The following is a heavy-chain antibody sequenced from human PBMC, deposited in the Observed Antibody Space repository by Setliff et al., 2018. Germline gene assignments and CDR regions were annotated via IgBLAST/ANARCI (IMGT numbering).Heavy chain of an antibody. D-gene: IGHD1-26*01. CDR2: MNTNSGDT. J-gene: IGHJ5*02. Sequence: ASVKVSCKTSAYSFSGYYIHWVRQAPGQGLEWMGWMNTNSGDTKYTQKFQGRVTMTRDTSISTAYMELSRLTSDDTAFYYCVRSGKFGMRFWFDQWGLGTLVTVSS. CDR1: AYSFSGYY. CDR3: VRSGKFGMRFWFDQ. V-gene: IGHV1-2*02.